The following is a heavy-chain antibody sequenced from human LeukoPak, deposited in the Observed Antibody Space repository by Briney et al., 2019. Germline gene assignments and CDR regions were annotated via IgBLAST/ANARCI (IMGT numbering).Heavy chain of an antibody. CDR2: INPNSGGT. D-gene: IGHD2-15*01. CDR3: ARDRSRVVAATRKDPWFDP. CDR1: GYTFTGYY. V-gene: IGHV1-2*02. Sequence: ASVKVSCKASGYTFTGYYMHWVRQAPGQGLEWMGWINPNSGGTNYAQKFQGRVTMTRDTSISTAYMELGRLRSDDTAVYYCARDRSRVVAATRKDPWFDPWGQGTLVTVSS. J-gene: IGHJ5*02.